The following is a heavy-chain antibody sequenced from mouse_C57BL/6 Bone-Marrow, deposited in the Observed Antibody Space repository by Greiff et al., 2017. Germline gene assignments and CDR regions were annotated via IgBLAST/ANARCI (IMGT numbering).Heavy chain of an antibody. CDR1: GYTFTSYW. CDR2: IDPSDSET. V-gene: IGHV1-52*01. J-gene: IGHJ1*03. Sequence: VQLQQPGAELVRPGSSVKLSCKASGYTFTSYWMHWVKQRPIQGLEWIGNIDPSDSETHYNQKFKDKATLTVDKSSSTAYMQLSSLTSEDSAVYDCARDRYYYGSSLWYFDVWGTGTTVTVSS. CDR3: ARDRYYYGSSLWYFDV. D-gene: IGHD1-1*01.